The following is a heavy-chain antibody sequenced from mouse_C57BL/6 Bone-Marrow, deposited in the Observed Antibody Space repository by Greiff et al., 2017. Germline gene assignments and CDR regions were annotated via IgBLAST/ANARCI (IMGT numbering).Heavy chain of an antibody. V-gene: IGHV1-64*01. J-gene: IGHJ2*01. Sequence: VQLQQPGAELVKPGASVKLSCKASGYTFTSYWMHWVKQRPGQGLEWIGMIHPNSGSTNYNEKFKSKATLTVDKSSSTAYMQLSSLTSEDSAVYYCARGGLFRGYFDYWGRGTTLTVSS. CDR1: GYTFTSYW. CDR3: ARGGLFRGYFDY. CDR2: IHPNSGST.